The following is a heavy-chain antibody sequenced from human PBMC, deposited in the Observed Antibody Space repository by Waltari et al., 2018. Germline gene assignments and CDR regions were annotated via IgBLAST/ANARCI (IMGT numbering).Heavy chain of an antibody. D-gene: IGHD1-26*01. J-gene: IGHJ4*02. V-gene: IGHV4-39*07. CDR3: ARRGKEWDLPTAYFY. CDR1: GGSISSSSYY. Sequence: QLQLQESGPGLVMPSETLSLTCTVSGGSISSSSYYWGWIRQPPGKGLEWIGSIYYSGSTYYNPSLKTRVTISVDTSKNQFSLKLSSVTAAHTAVYYYARRGKEWDLPTAYFYWGQGTLVTVSS. CDR2: IYYSGST.